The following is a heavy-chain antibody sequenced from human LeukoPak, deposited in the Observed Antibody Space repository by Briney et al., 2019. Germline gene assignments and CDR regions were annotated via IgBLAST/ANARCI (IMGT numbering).Heavy chain of an antibody. CDR2: IYESGTT. Sequence: SETLSLTCAVYGESLNSYYWSWVRQPPGGGPEWIGEIYESGTTEYNPSLKSRVTISMVPSKQQFSLSLSSVTAADTAVYYCARGAWATRLGSWGLGTPVIVSS. CDR1: GESLNSYY. J-gene: IGHJ4*02. CDR3: ARGAWATRLGS. D-gene: IGHD2-15*01. V-gene: IGHV4-34*01.